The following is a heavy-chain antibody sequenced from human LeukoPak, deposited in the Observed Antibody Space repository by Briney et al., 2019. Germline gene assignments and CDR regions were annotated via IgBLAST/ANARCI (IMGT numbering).Heavy chain of an antibody. CDR2: SNHSGST. CDR1: GGSFSGYY. V-gene: IGHV4-34*01. Sequence: PSETLSLTCAVYGGSFSGYYWSWIRQPPGKGLEWIGESNHSGSTNYNPSLKSRVTIPVDTSKNQFSLKLSSVTAADTAVYYCARANSSGWFGDDGNFDYWSQGTLVTVSS. D-gene: IGHD6-19*01. J-gene: IGHJ4*02. CDR3: ARANSSGWFGDDGNFDY.